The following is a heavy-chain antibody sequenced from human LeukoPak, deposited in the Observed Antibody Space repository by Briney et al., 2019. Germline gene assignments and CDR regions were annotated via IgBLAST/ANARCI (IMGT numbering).Heavy chain of an antibody. J-gene: IGHJ4*02. V-gene: IGHV3-20*04. CDR2: INWNGGST. CDR1: GFTFDDYG. D-gene: IGHD6-19*01. Sequence: PGGSLRLSCAASGFTFDDYGMSWVRQAPGKGLEWVSGINWNGGSTGYADSVKGRFTISRDNAKNSLYLQMNSLRAEDTALYYCARDGIAVAGRYYLDYWGQGTLVTVSS. CDR3: ARDGIAVAGRYYLDY.